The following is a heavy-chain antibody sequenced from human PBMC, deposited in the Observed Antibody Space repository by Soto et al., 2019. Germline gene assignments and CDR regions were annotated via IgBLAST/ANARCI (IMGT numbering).Heavy chain of an antibody. CDR1: GFPFSTYW. CDR2: IKEDGSEE. J-gene: IGHJ4*02. CDR3: ATAISSPFSNFDY. V-gene: IGHV3-7*01. Sequence: EAQLVQSGGDLVQPGGSLRLSCVASGFPFSTYWMTWVRQAPGMGLEWVAGIKEDGSEEVYVDAVKGRFSISRDNAKTSLYLQLNSLRAEDTAVYYCATAISSPFSNFDYWGQGSRVTVSS. D-gene: IGHD2-2*01.